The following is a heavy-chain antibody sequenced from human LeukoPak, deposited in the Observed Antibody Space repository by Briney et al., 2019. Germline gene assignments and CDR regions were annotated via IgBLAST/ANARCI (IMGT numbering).Heavy chain of an antibody. V-gene: IGHV1-2*02. D-gene: IGHD2-21*01. CDR2: INPNSGGT. Sequence: ASVKVSCKTSGYSFTDYYMHWVRQAPGQGLEWMGWINPNSGGTSSAQKFQGRVTMTRDTSITTVYMEVSWLTSDDTAIYYCARADRLHGGPYLIGPWGQGTLVTISS. J-gene: IGHJ5*02. CDR3: ARADRLHGGPYLIGP. CDR1: GYSFTDYY.